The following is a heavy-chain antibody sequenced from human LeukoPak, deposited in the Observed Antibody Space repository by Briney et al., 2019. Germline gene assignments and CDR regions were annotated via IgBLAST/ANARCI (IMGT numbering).Heavy chain of an antibody. CDR3: ARDGGVYYGSGSYFDY. J-gene: IGHJ4*02. V-gene: IGHV3-49*04. Sequence: PGRSLRLSCTASGFTFGDHAMSWVRQAPGKGLEWVSFIRSKAYGGTTEYAASVKGRFTISRDDSKSIAYLQMNSLKTEDTAVYYCARDGGVYYGSGSYFDYWGQGTLVTVSS. CDR1: GFTFGDHA. D-gene: IGHD3-10*01. CDR2: IRSKAYGGTT.